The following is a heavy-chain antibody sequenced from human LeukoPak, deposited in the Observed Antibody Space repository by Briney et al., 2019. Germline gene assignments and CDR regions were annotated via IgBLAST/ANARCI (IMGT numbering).Heavy chain of an antibody. D-gene: IGHD4-17*01. CDR1: GYTFTSYG. J-gene: IGHJ4*02. CDR2: INPNSGGT. V-gene: IGHV1-2*02. Sequence: GASVKVSCKASGYTFTSYGISWVRQAPGQGLEWMGWINPNSGGTNYAQKFQGRVTMTRDTSISTAYMELSRLRSDDTAVYYCARDLMTTVTTDFDYWGQGTLVTVSS. CDR3: ARDLMTTVTTDFDY.